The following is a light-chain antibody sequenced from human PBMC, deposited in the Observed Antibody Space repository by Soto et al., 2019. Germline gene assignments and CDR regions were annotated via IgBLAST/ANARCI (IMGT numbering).Light chain of an antibody. CDR2: EVT. V-gene: IGLV2-14*01. Sequence: QSALTQPASVSGSPGQSITISCTGSSSDIGGYKYVSWYQQHPGKAPKLIIYEVTSRPSGVSNRFSGSKSGNTASLTISGLQADDEADYHCCSFTGGITPYVFGTGTKLTVL. CDR3: CSFTGGITPYV. CDR1: SSDIGGYKY. J-gene: IGLJ1*01.